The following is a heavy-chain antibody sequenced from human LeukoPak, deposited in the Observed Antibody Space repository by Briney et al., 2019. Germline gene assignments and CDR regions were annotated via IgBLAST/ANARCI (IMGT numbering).Heavy chain of an antibody. J-gene: IGHJ4*02. V-gene: IGHV3-66*01. D-gene: IGHD6-19*01. Sequence: GGSLRLSCAASGFTVSSNYMSWVRQAPGKGLEWVSVIYSGGSTYYADSVKGRFTISRDNSKNTLYLQMNSLRAEDTAVYYCARSIAVAEAFDYWGQGTLVTVSS. CDR3: ARSIAVAEAFDY. CDR2: IYSGGST. CDR1: GFTVSSNY.